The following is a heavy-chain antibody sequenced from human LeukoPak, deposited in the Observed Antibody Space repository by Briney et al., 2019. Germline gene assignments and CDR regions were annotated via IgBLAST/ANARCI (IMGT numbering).Heavy chain of an antibody. D-gene: IGHD3-16*01. CDR1: GYTFTGYY. CDR2: INPNSGGT. V-gene: IGHV1-2*02. CDR3: ARKVGSPIMGIGY. J-gene: IGHJ4*02. Sequence: ASVKVSCKASGYTFTGYYMHWVRQAPGQGLEWMGWINPNSGGTNCAQKFQGRVTMTRDTSISTAYMELSRLRSDDTAVYYCARKVGSPIMGIGYWGQGTLVTVS.